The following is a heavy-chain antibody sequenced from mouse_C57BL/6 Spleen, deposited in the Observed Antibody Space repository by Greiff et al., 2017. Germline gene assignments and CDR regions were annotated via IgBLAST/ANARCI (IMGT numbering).Heavy chain of an antibody. CDR2: IYPGSGNT. V-gene: IGHV1-66*01. D-gene: IGHD1-1*01. J-gene: IGHJ4*01. Sequence: VQLQESGPELVKPGASVKISCKASGYSFTSYYIHWVKQRPGQGLEWIGWIYPGSGNTKYNEKFKGKATLTADTSSSTAYMQLSSLTSEDSAVYYCAYGSSYEAMDDWGQGTSVTVSS. CDR1: GYSFTSYY. CDR3: AYGSSYEAMDD.